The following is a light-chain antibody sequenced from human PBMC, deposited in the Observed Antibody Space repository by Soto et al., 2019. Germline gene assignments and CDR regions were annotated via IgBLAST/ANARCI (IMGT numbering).Light chain of an antibody. CDR2: GAS. Sequence: AIQMTQSPSSLSASVGDRVTITCRASQDIGNHSGWYQHKPGKAPKLLIYGASTLQSGVPSRFAGSGSGTDFTLTISGLQPEDYASYFCLQDRTHFWAFGQGTKVEVK. V-gene: IGKV1-6*01. J-gene: IGKJ1*01. CDR3: LQDRTHFWA. CDR1: QDIGNH.